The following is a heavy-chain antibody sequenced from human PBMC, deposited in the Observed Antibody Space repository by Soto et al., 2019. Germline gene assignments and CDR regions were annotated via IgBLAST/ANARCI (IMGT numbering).Heavy chain of an antibody. D-gene: IGHD3-3*01. CDR1: GYTFISYG. CDR3: ARVGNLRFLEWLPYPLNWFDP. CDR2: ISAYNGNT. J-gene: IGHJ5*02. V-gene: IGHV1-18*04. Sequence: ASVKASCKASGYTFISYGISWVRQAPGQGLEWMGWISAYNGNTNYAQKLQGRVTMTTDTSTSTAYMELRSLRSDDTAVYYCARVGNLRFLEWLPYPLNWFDPWGQGTLVTVSS.